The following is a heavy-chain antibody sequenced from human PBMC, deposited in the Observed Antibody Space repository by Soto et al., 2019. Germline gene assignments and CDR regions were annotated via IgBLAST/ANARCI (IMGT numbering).Heavy chain of an antibody. V-gene: IGHV3-30-3*01. CDR2: ISYDGSNK. D-gene: IGHD5-12*01. CDR3: ARDPRGYSGYYY. Sequence: QVQLVESGGGVVQPGRSLRLSCAASGFTFSSYVMHWVRQAPGKGLEWVAVISYDGSNKYYADSVKGRFTISRDNSKNTLYLQMNSLRAEDTAVYYCARDPRGYSGYYYWGQGTLVTVSS. J-gene: IGHJ4*02. CDR1: GFTFSSYV.